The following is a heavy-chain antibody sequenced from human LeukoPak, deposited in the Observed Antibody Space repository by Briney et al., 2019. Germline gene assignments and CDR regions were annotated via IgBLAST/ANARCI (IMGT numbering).Heavy chain of an antibody. J-gene: IGHJ5*02. CDR2: ISAYNGNT. CDR3: ARGIVVPAAMPRENWFDP. CDR1: GYTFTSYG. D-gene: IGHD2-2*01. V-gene: IGHV1-18*01. Sequence: ASVKVSCKASGYTFTSYGISWVRQAPGQGLEWMGWISAYNGNTNYAQKLQGRVTMTTDTSTSTAYMELRSLRSDDTAVYYCARGIVVPAAMPRENWFDPWGQGTLVTVSS.